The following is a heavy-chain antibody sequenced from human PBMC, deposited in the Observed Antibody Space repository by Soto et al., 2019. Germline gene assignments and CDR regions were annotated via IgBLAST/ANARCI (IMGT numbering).Heavy chain of an antibody. CDR1: GGSISSYY. Sequence: SETLSLTCTVSGGSISSYYWSWIRQPPGKGLEWIGYIYYSGSTNYNPSLKSRVTISVDTSKNQFSLKLSSVTAADTAVYYCARAQFDFRSAYLVDPWGQGTLVTVSS. CDR2: IYYSGST. D-gene: IGHD3-3*01. V-gene: IGHV4-59*01. CDR3: ARAQFDFRSAYLVDP. J-gene: IGHJ5*02.